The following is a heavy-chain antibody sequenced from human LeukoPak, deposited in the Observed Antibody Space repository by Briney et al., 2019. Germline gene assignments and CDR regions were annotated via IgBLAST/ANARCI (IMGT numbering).Heavy chain of an antibody. CDR1: GGTFSSYA. Sequence: EASVKVSCKASGGTFSSYAISWVRQAPGQGLEWMGGIIPIFGTANYAQKFQGRVTITADESTSTAYMELSSLRSEDTAVYYCARVEDAHTAMVTQDYYGMDVWGQGTTVTVSS. D-gene: IGHD5-18*01. V-gene: IGHV1-69*13. J-gene: IGHJ6*02. CDR2: IIPIFGTA. CDR3: ARVEDAHTAMVTQDYYGMDV.